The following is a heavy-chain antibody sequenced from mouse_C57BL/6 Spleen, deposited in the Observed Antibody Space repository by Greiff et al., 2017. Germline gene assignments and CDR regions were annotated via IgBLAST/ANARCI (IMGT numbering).Heavy chain of an antibody. D-gene: IGHD1-1*01. CDR2: ISDGGSYT. V-gene: IGHV5-4*01. CDR3: ARDGGYGSSLYWYFDV. Sequence: EVKVVESGGGLVKPGGSLKLSCAASGFTFSSYAMSWVRQTPEKRLEWVATISDGGSYTYYPDNVKGRFTISRDNAKNNLYLQMSHLKSEDTAMYYCARDGGYGSSLYWYFDVWGTGTTVTVSS. J-gene: IGHJ1*03. CDR1: GFTFSSYA.